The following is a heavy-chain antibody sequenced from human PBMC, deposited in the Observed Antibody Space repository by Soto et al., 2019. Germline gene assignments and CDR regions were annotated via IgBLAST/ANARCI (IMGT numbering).Heavy chain of an antibody. CDR2: IYYSGST. V-gene: IGHV4-59*01. CDR3: ARGNYYYGMDV. CDR1: GGSISSYY. J-gene: IGHJ6*02. Sequence: SETLSLTCAVSGGSISSYYWSWIRQPPGKGLEWIGYIYYSGSTNYNPSLKSRVTISVDTSKNQFSLKLSSVTAADTAVYYCARGNYYYGMDVWGQGTTVTVSS.